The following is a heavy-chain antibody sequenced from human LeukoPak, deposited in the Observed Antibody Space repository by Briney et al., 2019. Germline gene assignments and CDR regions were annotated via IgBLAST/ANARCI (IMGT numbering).Heavy chain of an antibody. CDR2: IYVDGTT. CDR1: GLTVSSNY. D-gene: IGHD6-6*01. V-gene: IGHV3-66*01. J-gene: IGHJ4*02. Sequence: PGGSLRLSCAASGLTVSSNYISWVRQAPGKGLEWVSVIYVDGTTYYADSVKGRFTISRDNSKNTLYLQMNSLRAEDTAVYYCAKRYSTSEFIYDYWGQGTLVTVSS. CDR3: AKRYSTSEFIYDY.